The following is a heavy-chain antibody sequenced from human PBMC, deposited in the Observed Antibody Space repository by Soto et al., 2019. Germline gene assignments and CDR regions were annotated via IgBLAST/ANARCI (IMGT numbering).Heavy chain of an antibody. V-gene: IGHV3-23*01. CDR2: VSDSGDRT. Sequence: GGSLRLSCAASGFTFSSYAINWVRQAPGKGLEWVSTVSDSGDRTYYADSVRGRFTISRHNSKNTLYLQMNSLRAEDTAVYYCARERNHYDILTGYYSYYYYMDVWGKGTTVTVSS. CDR3: ARERNHYDILTGYYSYYYYMDV. D-gene: IGHD3-9*01. CDR1: GFTFSSYA. J-gene: IGHJ6*03.